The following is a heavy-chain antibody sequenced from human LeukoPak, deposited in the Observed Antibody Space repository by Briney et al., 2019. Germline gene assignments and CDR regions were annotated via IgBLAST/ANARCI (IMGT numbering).Heavy chain of an antibody. J-gene: IGHJ4*02. CDR3: ARWMTTVITPDY. Sequence: ASVKVSCKASGYTFNGYYWHWVRQAPGQGLEWMGWINPDSGGTNYAQKLQGRVTMTRDTSISTAYMELSRLRSDDTAVYYCARWMTTVITPDYWGQGTLVTVSS. D-gene: IGHD4-11*01. V-gene: IGHV1-2*02. CDR2: INPDSGGT. CDR1: GYTFNGYY.